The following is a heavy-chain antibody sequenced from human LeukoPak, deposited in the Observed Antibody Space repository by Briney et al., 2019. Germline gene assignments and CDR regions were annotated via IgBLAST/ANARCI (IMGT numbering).Heavy chain of an antibody. D-gene: IGHD3-9*01. Sequence: ASVKVSCKAFGYTFTSNYMHWVRQAPGQGPEWMGVISPSGGSTTYAQKFQGRVTMTRDTSTSTVYMELSSLRSEDTAVYYCARSPHILTGENFDYWGQGTLLTVSS. CDR1: GYTFTSNY. J-gene: IGHJ4*02. V-gene: IGHV1-46*01. CDR2: ISPSGGST. CDR3: ARSPHILTGENFDY.